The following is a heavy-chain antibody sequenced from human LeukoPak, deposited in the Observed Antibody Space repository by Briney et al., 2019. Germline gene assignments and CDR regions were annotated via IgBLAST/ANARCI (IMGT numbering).Heavy chain of an antibody. D-gene: IGHD6-6*01. CDR3: AREGLRSIAARRGTRDYMDV. V-gene: IGHV1-2*02. CDR1: GYTFTGYY. Sequence: ASVKVSCKASGYTFTGYYMHWVRQAPGQGLEWMGWINPNSGGTNYAQKFQGRVTMTTDTFTSTVYMELRSLRSDDTAVYYCAREGLRSIAARRGTRDYMDVWGKGTTVIVSS. J-gene: IGHJ6*03. CDR2: INPNSGGT.